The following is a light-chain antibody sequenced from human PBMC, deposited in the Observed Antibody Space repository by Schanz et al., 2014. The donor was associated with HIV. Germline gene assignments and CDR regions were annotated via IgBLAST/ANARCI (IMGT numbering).Light chain of an antibody. J-gene: IGLJ2*01. V-gene: IGLV2-14*03. Sequence: QSALTQPASVSGSPGQSITISCTGTSSDVGGYNYVSWYQQHPGKAPKVMIYDVRNRPSGVSNRFSGSKSGNTASLTISGLQAEDEADYYCGAWDSGRRAVVFGGGTKLTVL. CDR3: GAWDSGRRAVV. CDR2: DVR. CDR1: SSDVGGYNY.